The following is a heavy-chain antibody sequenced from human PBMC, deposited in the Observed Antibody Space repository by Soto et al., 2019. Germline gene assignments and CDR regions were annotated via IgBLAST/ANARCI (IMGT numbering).Heavy chain of an antibody. V-gene: IGHV6-1*01. J-gene: IGHJ6*02. CDR1: GDSVSSNSAA. D-gene: IGHD6-6*01. Sequence: PSQTLSLTCAISGDSVSSNSAAWNWIRQSPSRGLEWLGRTYYRSRWYNDYAKSVESRMTINPDISKNQFSLQLSSVTPEDTAVYYCARAKEYTSSSGMDVWGQGTTVTVSS. CDR2: TYYRSRWYN. CDR3: ARAKEYTSSSGMDV.